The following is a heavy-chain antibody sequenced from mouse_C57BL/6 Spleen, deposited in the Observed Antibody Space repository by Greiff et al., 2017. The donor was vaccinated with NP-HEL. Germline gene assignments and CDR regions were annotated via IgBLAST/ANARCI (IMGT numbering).Heavy chain of an antibody. CDR3: ARSADYDPWYFDY. CDR1: GYAFSSSW. Sequence: LVESGPELVKPGASVKISCKASGYAFSSSWMNWVKQRPGKGLEWIGRIYPGDGDTNYNGKFKGKATLTADKSSSTAYMQLSSLTSEDSAVYFCARSADYDPWYFDYWGQGTTLTVSS. D-gene: IGHD2-4*01. CDR2: IYPGDGDT. J-gene: IGHJ2*01. V-gene: IGHV1-82*01.